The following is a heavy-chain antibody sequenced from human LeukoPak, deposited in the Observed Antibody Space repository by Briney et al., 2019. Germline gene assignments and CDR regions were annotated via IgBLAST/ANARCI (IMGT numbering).Heavy chain of an antibody. V-gene: IGHV4-38-2*01. J-gene: IGHJ4*02. CDR2: IHHTGST. Sequence: SETLSLTCAVSGYPISGGYYWGWIRQPPGKGLEWIGTIHHTGSTFYNPSLKSRVTISVDPSKKQLSLRLSSVTAADTTVYYWASGPDFPSLDYWGQGTLVTVSS. CDR1: GYPISGGYY. CDR3: ASGPDFPSLDY.